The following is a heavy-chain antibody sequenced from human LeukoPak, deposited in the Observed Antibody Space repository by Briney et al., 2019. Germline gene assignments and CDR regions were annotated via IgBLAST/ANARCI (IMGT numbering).Heavy chain of an antibody. CDR1: GYSFTSYW. D-gene: IGHD4-23*01. CDR2: IYPGDSDT. Sequence: GESLKISCKGSGYSFTSYWIGWVRQMPGKGLEWMGIIYPGDSDTRYSPSFQGQVTISADKSISTAYLQWSSLKASDTAMYYCARRPTSIDYGGSYYFDYWGQGTLVTVSS. V-gene: IGHV5-51*01. J-gene: IGHJ4*02. CDR3: ARRPTSIDYGGSYYFDY.